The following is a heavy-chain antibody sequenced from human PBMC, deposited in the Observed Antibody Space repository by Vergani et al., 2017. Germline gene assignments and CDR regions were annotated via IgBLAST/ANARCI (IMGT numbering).Heavy chain of an antibody. Sequence: TASGFTFSSYAMSWVRQAPGKGLEWVANIKQDGSEKYYVDSVKGRFTISRDNAKNSLYLQMNSLRAEDTAVYYCARDGAMGYSYGYGDYWGQGTLVTVSS. D-gene: IGHD5-18*01. J-gene: IGHJ4*02. CDR3: ARDGAMGYSYGYGDY. CDR2: IKQDGSEK. CDR1: GFTFSSYA. V-gene: IGHV3-7*01.